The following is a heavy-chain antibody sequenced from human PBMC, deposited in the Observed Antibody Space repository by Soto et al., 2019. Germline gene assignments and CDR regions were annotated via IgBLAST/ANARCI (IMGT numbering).Heavy chain of an antibody. V-gene: IGHV4-39*07. CDR3: ARGVVVVADSRSPVFQH. D-gene: IGHD2-15*01. CDR2: INHSGST. CDR1: GGSISTSSYY. Sequence: PSETLSLTCTVSGGSISTSSYYWGWIRQPPGKGLEWIGEINHSGSTNYNPSLKSRVTISVDTSKNQFSLKLSSVTAADTAVYYCARGVVVVADSRSPVFQHWGQGTLVTVSS. J-gene: IGHJ1*01.